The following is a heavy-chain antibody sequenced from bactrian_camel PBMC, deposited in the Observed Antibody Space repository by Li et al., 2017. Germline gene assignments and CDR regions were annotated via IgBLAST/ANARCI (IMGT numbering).Heavy chain of an antibody. CDR1: GYADATYS. Sequence: DVQLVESGGGSVQAGRSLQLVCVGSGYADATYSVAWFRQAAGKERGWVSTVDSDGSTAYDPSVKGRFTMIKDSAKNTLYLQMNNLKPEDTATYYCAATEWDLEYGLTGNPDDYKYWGQGTQVTVS. V-gene: IGHV3S31*01. J-gene: IGHJ4*01. CDR3: AATEWDLEYGLTGNPDDYKY. D-gene: IGHD4*01. CDR2: VDSDGSTA.